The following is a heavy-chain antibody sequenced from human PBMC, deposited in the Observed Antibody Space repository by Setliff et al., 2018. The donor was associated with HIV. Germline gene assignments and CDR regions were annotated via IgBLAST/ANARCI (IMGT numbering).Heavy chain of an antibody. V-gene: IGHV1-2*02. J-gene: IGHJ4*02. CDR1: GYTFNGYY. CDR2: SNPKSGGA. Sequence: ASVKVSCKASGYTFNGYYIHWLRQAPGQGLEWMGWSNPKSGGANYAQKFQGRVTMTRDTSINTAYMELNRLKSDDTAIYYCTRDGAYHNFWSGYFFVYWGPGALVTVSS. CDR3: TRDGAYHNFWSGYFFVY. D-gene: IGHD3-3*01.